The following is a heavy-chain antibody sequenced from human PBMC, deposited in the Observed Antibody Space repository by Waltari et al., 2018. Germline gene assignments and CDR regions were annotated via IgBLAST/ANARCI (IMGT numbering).Heavy chain of an antibody. CDR1: GGTFSSYA. D-gene: IGHD6-19*01. CDR2: SIPIFGKS. J-gene: IGHJ4*02. V-gene: IGHV1-69*12. Sequence: QVQLVQSGAEVKKPGSSVKVSCKASGGTFSSYAISWVRQAPGQGLEWMGGSIPIFGKSNYAQKFQGRFTITADESTSTAYMELSSLRSEDPAVYYCARAAKAVAPNYFDYWGQGTLVTVSS. CDR3: ARAAKAVAPNYFDY.